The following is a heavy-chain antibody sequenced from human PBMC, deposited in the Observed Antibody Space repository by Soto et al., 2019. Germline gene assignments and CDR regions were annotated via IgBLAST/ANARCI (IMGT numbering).Heavy chain of an antibody. D-gene: IGHD3-10*01. J-gene: IGHJ6*02. V-gene: IGHV4-31*03. CDR1: GGSISSGGYY. CDR2: IYYSGST. CDR3: ARDLRDYYGSGSYYNGYGMDV. Sequence: SETLSLTCTVSGGSISSGGYYWSWIRQHPGKGLEWIGYIYYSGSTYYNPSLKSRVTISVDTSKNHFSLKLSSVTAADTAVYYCARDLRDYYGSGSYYNGYGMDVWGQATTVTVSS.